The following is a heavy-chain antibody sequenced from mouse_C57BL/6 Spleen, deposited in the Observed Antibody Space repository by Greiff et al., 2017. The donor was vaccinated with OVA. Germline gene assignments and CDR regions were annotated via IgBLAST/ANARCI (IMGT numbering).Heavy chain of an antibody. J-gene: IGHJ2*01. V-gene: IGHV5-4*03. CDR3: ARAPNWGFDY. CDR2: ISDGGSYT. D-gene: IGHD4-1*01. Sequence: EVMLVESGGGLVKPGGSLKLSCAASGFTFSSYAMSWVRQTPEKRLEWVATISDGGSYTYYPDNVKGRFTISRDNAKNNLYLQMSHLKSEDTAMYYCARAPNWGFDYWGQGTTLTVSS. CDR1: GFTFSSYA.